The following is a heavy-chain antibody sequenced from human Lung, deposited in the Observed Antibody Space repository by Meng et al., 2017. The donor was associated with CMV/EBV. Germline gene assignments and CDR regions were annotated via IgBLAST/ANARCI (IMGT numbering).Heavy chain of an antibody. J-gene: IGHJ1*01. CDR1: GFTFSSYT. CDR3: ARAPGIGGTTGVY. D-gene: IGHD1-7*01. V-gene: IGHV3-21*01. Sequence: ESXKISXEVSGFTFSSYTMNWVRQAPGKGLEWVSSISGFSDYIHYADSVKGRFTISRDNAKNSLYLQMNSLRAEDTAVYYCARAPGIGGTTGVYWGQGTXVTVSS. CDR2: ISGFSDYI.